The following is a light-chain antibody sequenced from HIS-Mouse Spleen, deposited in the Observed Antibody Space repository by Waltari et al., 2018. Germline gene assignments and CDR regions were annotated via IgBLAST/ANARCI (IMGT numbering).Light chain of an antibody. CDR2: EVS. CDR1: SSDVGGSNY. J-gene: IGLJ3*02. V-gene: IGLV2-14*01. Sequence: QSALTQPASVSGSPGQSITISCTGTSSDVGGSNYFSWYQQHPGNAPKLMIYEVSNRPSGVSNRFSGSKSGNTASLTISGPQAEDEADYYCSSYTSSSTLWVFGGGTKLTVL. CDR3: SSYTSSSTLWV.